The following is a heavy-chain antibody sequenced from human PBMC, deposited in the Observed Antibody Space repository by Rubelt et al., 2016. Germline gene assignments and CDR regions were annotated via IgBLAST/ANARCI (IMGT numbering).Heavy chain of an antibody. Sequence: SYGMHWVRQAPGKGLEWVALISFDGSNKKNADTVKGRFTISRDNSKNTLYLQMNSLRAEDTAVYYCAKDEAGTVSDYFDYWGQGTLVTVSS. CDR1: SYG. CDR3: AKDEAGTVSDYFDY. J-gene: IGHJ4*02. V-gene: IGHV3-30*18. CDR2: ISFDGSNK. D-gene: IGHD6-19*01.